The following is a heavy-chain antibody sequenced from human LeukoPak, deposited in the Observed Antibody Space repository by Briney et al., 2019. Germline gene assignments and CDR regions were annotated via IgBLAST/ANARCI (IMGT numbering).Heavy chain of an antibody. V-gene: IGHV4-59*01. CDR3: ARDSRTTTAFDI. CDR2: VYYSGST. J-gene: IGHJ3*02. Sequence: SETLSLTCTVSGGSISSYYWSWIRQPPGKGLEWIGYVYYSGSTNYNPSLKSRVTISVDTSKNQFSLKLSSVTAADTAVYHCARDSRTTTAFDIWGQGTMVTVSS. CDR1: GGSISSYY. D-gene: IGHD1-1*01.